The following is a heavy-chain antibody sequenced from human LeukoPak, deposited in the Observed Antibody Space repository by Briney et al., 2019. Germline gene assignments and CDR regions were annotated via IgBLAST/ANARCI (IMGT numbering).Heavy chain of an antibody. D-gene: IGHD2-21*01. CDR1: GFTVSSYD. CDR2: IGTAGET. V-gene: IGHV3-13*01. Sequence: GSLRLSCAATGFTVSSYDRHWVRQATGKGQERVSAIGTAGETYYPGSLKGRFTISRENAKNSLYLQMNSLRAGDTAVYYCARAKGYSGDAFDIWGQGTMVTVSS. J-gene: IGHJ3*02. CDR3: ARAKGYSGDAFDI.